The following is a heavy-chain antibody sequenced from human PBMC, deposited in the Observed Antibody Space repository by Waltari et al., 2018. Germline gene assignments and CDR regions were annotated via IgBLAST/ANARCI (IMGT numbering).Heavy chain of an antibody. D-gene: IGHD3-22*01. J-gene: IGHJ6*02. CDR3: ARHYYDSSGYFAGMDV. CDR1: GYTFTGYY. V-gene: IGHV1-2*02. Sequence: QVQLVQSGAEVKKPGASVKVSCKASGYTFTGYYMHWVRQAPGQGLELMGWINPNSGGTNYAQKFQGRVTMTRDTSISTAYMELSRLRSDDTAVYYCARHYYDSSGYFAGMDVWGQGTTVTVSS. CDR2: INPNSGGT.